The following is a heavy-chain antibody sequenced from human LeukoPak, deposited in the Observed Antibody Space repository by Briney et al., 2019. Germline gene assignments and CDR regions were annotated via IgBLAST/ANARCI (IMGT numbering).Heavy chain of an antibody. J-gene: IGHJ4*02. D-gene: IGHD3-22*01. V-gene: IGHV3-23*01. CDR2: ISGSGGST. CDR3: AKARGVSSGYYY. Sequence: GGSLRLSCAASGFTFSSYAMSWVRQAPGKGLEWVSDISGSGGSTYYADSVKGRFTISRDNSKNTLYLQMNSLRAEDTAVYYCAKARGVSSGYYYWGQGTLVTVSS. CDR1: GFTFSSYA.